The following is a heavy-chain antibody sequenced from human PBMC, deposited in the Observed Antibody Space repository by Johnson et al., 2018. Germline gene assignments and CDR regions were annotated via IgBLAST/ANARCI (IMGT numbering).Heavy chain of an antibody. Sequence: VQLVQSGGGLVQPGGSLRLSCTASGFTFSSYDMHWVRQAPGKGLEWVSAISGSGGSYIYYADSVKGRFTISRDNAKNSLYLQMNSLSAEDTAVYYCARDRWAVGEYFQHWGQGTLVTVSS. D-gene: IGHD4-23*01. CDR3: ARDRWAVGEYFQH. CDR2: ISGSGGSYI. J-gene: IGHJ1*01. V-gene: IGHV3-21*01. CDR1: GFTFSSYD.